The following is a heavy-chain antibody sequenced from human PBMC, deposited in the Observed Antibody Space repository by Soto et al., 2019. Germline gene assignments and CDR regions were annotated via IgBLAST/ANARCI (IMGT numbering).Heavy chain of an antibody. CDR3: ATVRWELHDAFDI. CDR2: IYHSGMT. Sequence: QVQLQESGPGLLKPSQTLSLTCTVSGGSISTGGYYWSWIRQHPGRGLEWIGYIYHSGMTYSNPSLQSRVAISIDTSKNQFSLKLSSVTAADTAVYYCATVRWELHDAFDIWGQGTMVSVSS. J-gene: IGHJ3*02. V-gene: IGHV4-31*03. CDR1: GGSISTGGYY. D-gene: IGHD1-26*01.